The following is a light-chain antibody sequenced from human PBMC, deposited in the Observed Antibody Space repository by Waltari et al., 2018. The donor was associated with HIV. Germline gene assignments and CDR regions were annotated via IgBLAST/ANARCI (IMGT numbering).Light chain of an antibody. CDR1: NLSNNY. CDR3: QAWGNNTVV. CDR2: QDR. Sequence: SYDLTQAPSLSVSPGQAAKILCSGFNLSNNYVSWYQQKPGQSPLLLIFQDRKRPSGIHERFSGSSSGNTATLTISGTQSVDEADYFCQAWGNNTVVFGGGTKLTVL. J-gene: IGLJ2*01. V-gene: IGLV3-1*01.